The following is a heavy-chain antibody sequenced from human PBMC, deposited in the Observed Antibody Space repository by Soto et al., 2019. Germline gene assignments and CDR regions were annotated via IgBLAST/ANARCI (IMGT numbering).Heavy chain of an antibody. Sequence: EVQLVESGGGLVQPGGSLRLSCAASGFTFSTYLMSWVRQAPGKGLEWVANIQHDGSAKWYVDSVKGRFTISRDNAKNSLYLQMNSLRAEDTAVYYCARDSGSYGFDYWGQGTLVTVSS. CDR2: IQHDGSAK. D-gene: IGHD1-26*01. CDR1: GFTFSTYL. J-gene: IGHJ4*02. CDR3: ARDSGSYGFDY. V-gene: IGHV3-7*04.